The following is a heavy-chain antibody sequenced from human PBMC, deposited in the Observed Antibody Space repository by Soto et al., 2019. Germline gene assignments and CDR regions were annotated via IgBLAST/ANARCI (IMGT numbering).Heavy chain of an antibody. CDR2: ISAYNGNT. CDR3: AREGLIVVVPAATYYYYGMDV. V-gene: IGHV1-18*01. Sequence: GASVKVSCKASGYTFTSYGISWVRQAPGQGLEWMGWISAYNGNTNYAQKLQGRVTMTTDTSTSTAYMELRSLRSDDTAVYYCAREGLIVVVPAATYYYYGMDVWGQGTTVTVSS. J-gene: IGHJ6*02. D-gene: IGHD2-2*01. CDR1: GYTFTSYG.